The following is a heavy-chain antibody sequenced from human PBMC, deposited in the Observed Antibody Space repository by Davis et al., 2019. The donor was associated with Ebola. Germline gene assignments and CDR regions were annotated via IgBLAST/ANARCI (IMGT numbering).Heavy chain of an antibody. D-gene: IGHD6-6*01. CDR1: GFTFARYW. V-gene: IGHV3-74*01. J-gene: IGHJ6*02. CDR3: ARAYSSLSPDV. Sequence: GESLKISCAASGFTFARYWMHWVRQAPGKGLVWVSRVNIDGSSTSYADSVRGRFTVSRDNAKNTVYLEMNSLRVDDTATYYCARAYSSLSPDVWGQGTTVAVSS. CDR2: VNIDGSST.